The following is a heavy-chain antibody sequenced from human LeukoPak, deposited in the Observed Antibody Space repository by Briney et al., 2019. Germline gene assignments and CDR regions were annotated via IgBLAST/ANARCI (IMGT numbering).Heavy chain of an antibody. CDR3: ARPATRGTTGRWFDP. D-gene: IGHD1-1*01. Sequence: PSETLSLTCAVYGGSFSGYYWSWIRQPPGKGLEWIGEINHSGSTNYNPSLKSRVTISVDTSKNQFSLKLSSVTAADTAVYYCARPATRGTTGRWFDPWGQGTLVTVSS. V-gene: IGHV4-34*01. CDR2: INHSGST. CDR1: GGSFSGYY. J-gene: IGHJ5*02.